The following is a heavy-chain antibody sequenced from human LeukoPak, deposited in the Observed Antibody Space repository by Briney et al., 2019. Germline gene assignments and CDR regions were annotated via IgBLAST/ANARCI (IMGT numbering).Heavy chain of an antibody. J-gene: IGHJ4*02. CDR3: ARVVDNCSGGSCYSALFDY. V-gene: IGHV1-69*13. Sequence: SVKVSRKASGGTFSSYAISWVRQAPGQGLEWMGGIIPIFGTANYAQKFQGRVTITADESTSTAYMELSSLRSEDTAVYYCARVVDNCSGGSCYSALFDYWGQGTLVTVSS. CDR2: IIPIFGTA. D-gene: IGHD2-15*01. CDR1: GGTFSSYA.